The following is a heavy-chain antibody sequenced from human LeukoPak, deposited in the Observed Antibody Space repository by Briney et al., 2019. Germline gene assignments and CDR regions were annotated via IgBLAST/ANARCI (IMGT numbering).Heavy chain of an antibody. V-gene: IGHV3-23*01. Sequence: GGSLRLSCVASGFSFNNYAMNWVRQVPGKGLEWVSLIIGSSGTTFYADSVKGRFTISRDKSKSTLYLQMNSLRAEDTAVYYCAKGAYDYIEIAYFDYWGQGSLVTVSS. D-gene: IGHD5-12*01. CDR3: AKGAYDYIEIAYFDY. CDR1: GFSFNNYA. CDR2: IIGSSGTT. J-gene: IGHJ4*02.